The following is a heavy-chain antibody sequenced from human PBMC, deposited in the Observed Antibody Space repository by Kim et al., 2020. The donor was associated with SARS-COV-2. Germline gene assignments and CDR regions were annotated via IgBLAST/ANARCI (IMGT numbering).Heavy chain of an antibody. CDR2: ISYDGSNK. V-gene: IGHV3-30*04. D-gene: IGHD2-2*01. J-gene: IGHJ6*01. Sequence: GRSLRLSCAASGFTFSSYAMHWVRQAPGKGLEWVAVISYDGSNKYYADSVKGRFTISRDNSKNTLYLQMNSLRAEDTAVYYCASPSCSSTSCYAGGYYY. CDR1: GFTFSSYA. CDR3: ASPSCSSTSCYAGGYYY.